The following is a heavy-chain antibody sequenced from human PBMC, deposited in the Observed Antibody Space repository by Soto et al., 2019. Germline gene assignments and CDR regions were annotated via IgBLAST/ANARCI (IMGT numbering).Heavy chain of an antibody. Sequence: GGSLRLSCAASGFTFETSWMTWVRQAPGKGLEWVANIKHDGSEKYYVDSVKGRFTISRDNAKNSLYLQMNSLRVEDTAVYFCVRERISSWGQGTLVTVSS. J-gene: IGHJ4*02. CDR1: GFTFETSW. D-gene: IGHD2-15*01. V-gene: IGHV3-7*01. CDR2: IKHDGSEK. CDR3: VRERISS.